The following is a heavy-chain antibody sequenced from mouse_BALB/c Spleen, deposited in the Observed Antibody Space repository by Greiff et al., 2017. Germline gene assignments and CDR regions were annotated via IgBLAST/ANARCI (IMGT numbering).Heavy chain of an antibody. Sequence: QVQLQQSGAELMKPGASVKISCKATGYTFSSYWIEWVKQRPGHGLEWIGEILPGSGSTNYNEKFKGKATFTADTSSNTAYMQLSSLTSEDSAVYYCAKSYGNYGHYYAMDYWGQGTSVTVSS. CDR3: AKSYGNYGHYYAMDY. V-gene: IGHV1-9*01. J-gene: IGHJ4*01. CDR1: GYTFSSYW. D-gene: IGHD2-1*01. CDR2: ILPGSGST.